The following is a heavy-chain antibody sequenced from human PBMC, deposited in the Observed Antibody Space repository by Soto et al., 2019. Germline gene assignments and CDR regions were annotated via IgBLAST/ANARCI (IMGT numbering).Heavy chain of an antibody. V-gene: IGHV4-39*01. CDR3: VKRSLLMAPT. CDR1: GRTCNINADF. D-gene: IGHD1-26*01. CDR2: IDNGGNT. Sequence: PLETLSLTCTVSGRTCNINADFWYLAWIRQPPGKGLEWIGSIDNGGNTHYNAPLKSRVIISADTSKNQFSLSLNSVTAADTAVYYCVKRSLLMAPTWGQGIQVTVSS. J-gene: IGHJ4*02.